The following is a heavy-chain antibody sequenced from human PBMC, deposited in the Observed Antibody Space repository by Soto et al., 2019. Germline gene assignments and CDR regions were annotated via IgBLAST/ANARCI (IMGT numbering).Heavy chain of an antibody. J-gene: IGHJ6*02. CDR3: AKDRGSYYYYYGMDV. CDR2: ISYDGSNK. V-gene: IGHV3-30*18. Sequence: QPGGSLRLSCAASGFTFSSYGMHWVRQAPGKGQEWVAVISYDGSNKYYADSVKGRFTISRDNSKNTLYLQMNSLRAEDTAVYYCAKDRGSYYYYYGMDVWGQGTTVTVSS. CDR1: GFTFSSYG. D-gene: IGHD3-16*01.